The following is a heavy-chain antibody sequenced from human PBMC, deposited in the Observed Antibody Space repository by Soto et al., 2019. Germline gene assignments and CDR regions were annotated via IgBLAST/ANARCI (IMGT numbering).Heavy chain of an antibody. CDR2: IWYDGSNK. V-gene: IGHV3-33*01. CDR1: GFTFSSYG. CDR3: ARGHSINSAASDI. D-gene: IGHD3-10*01. Sequence: PGGSLRLSCAASGFTFSSYGMHWVRQAPGKGLEWVAIIWYDGSNKYYADSVKGRFTISRDNSKNTLYLQMNSLRAEDTAIYYCARGHSINSAASDIWGQGTMVTVSS. J-gene: IGHJ3*02.